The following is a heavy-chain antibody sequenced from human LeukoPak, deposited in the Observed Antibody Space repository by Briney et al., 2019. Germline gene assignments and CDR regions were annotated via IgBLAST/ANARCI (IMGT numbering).Heavy chain of an antibody. Sequence: PGGSLRLSCAASGFTFSNYAMSWVRQAPGKGLEWVSGISDSGGSTYYADSVKGRFTISRDNSKNTLYLQMDSLRAEDAAIYYCTRETVVVPTASLGYWGLGTLVTVPP. CDR2: ISDSGGST. V-gene: IGHV3-23*01. CDR3: TRETVVVPTASLGY. CDR1: GFTFSNYA. D-gene: IGHD2-2*01. J-gene: IGHJ4*02.